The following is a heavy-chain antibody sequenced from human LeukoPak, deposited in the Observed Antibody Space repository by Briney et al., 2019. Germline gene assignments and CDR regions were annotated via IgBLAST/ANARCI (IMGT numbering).Heavy chain of an antibody. J-gene: IGHJ4*02. CDR3: ALGFHGKVVAATYFDY. Sequence: ATVKVSCKASGHTFTSYYMHWVRQAPGQGLEWMGIINPSGGSTSYAQKFQGRVTMTRDTSTSTVYMELSSLRSEDTAVYYCALGFHGKVVAATYFDYWGQGTLVTVSS. D-gene: IGHD2-15*01. CDR2: INPSGGST. V-gene: IGHV1-46*01. CDR1: GHTFTSYY.